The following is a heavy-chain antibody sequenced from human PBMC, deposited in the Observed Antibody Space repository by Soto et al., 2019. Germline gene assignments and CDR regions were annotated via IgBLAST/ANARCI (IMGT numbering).Heavy chain of an antibody. D-gene: IGHD2-15*01. Sequence: VGSLRLSCAASGFTFSSYDMSRVRQAPGKGLEWVSGVSASGSITSYADSAKGRFTISRDNAKSTVFLQMSSLRAEDTAVYFCAKGDCSGGRCYRGFDYWGQGTLVTVSS. CDR1: GFTFSSYD. CDR2: VSASGSIT. CDR3: AKGDCSGGRCYRGFDY. V-gene: IGHV3-23*01. J-gene: IGHJ4*02.